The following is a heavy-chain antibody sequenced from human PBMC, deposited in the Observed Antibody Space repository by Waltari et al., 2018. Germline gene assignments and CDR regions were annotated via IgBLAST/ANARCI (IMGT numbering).Heavy chain of an antibody. V-gene: IGHV4-39*07. J-gene: IGHJ3*02. Sequence: QLQLQESGPGLVKPSETLSLTCTVSGGSISSSSYYWGWIRQPPGKGLEWIGSIYYSGSTYYTPSPKSRVTIAVATSKNQFSLKLSSVTAADTAVYYCARAPIVVVPAAIIHDAFDIWGQGTMVTVSS. CDR3: ARAPIVVVPAAIIHDAFDI. CDR1: GGSISSSSYY. D-gene: IGHD2-2*01. CDR2: IYYSGST.